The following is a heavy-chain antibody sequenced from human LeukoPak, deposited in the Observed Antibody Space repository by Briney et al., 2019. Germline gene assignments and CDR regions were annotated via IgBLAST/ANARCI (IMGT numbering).Heavy chain of an antibody. J-gene: IGHJ4*02. V-gene: IGHV3-74*01. CDR1: GFAFSNHW. CDR2: IDSDGSTT. Sequence: GGSLRPSCTASGFAFSNHWMHWVRQAPGKGLVWVSRIDSDGSTTDYADSVKGRFTISRDNAKNTLFLQMGSLRAEDTAVYYCVRGVNAAGSNWGQGALVTVAS. D-gene: IGHD6-25*01. CDR3: VRGVNAAGSN.